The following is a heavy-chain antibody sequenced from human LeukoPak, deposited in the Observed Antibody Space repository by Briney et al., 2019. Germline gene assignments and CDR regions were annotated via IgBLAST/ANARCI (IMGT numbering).Heavy chain of an antibody. V-gene: IGHV4-4*07. J-gene: IGHJ4*02. CDR2: IYTSGST. CDR1: GGSISSYY. D-gene: IGHD3-10*01. Sequence: SETLSLTCTVSGGSISSYYWSWIRQPAGKGLEWIGRIYTSGSTNYNPSLKSRVTMSVDTSKNQFSLKLSSVTAADTAVYYCARENYYGSGRASIDYWGQGTLVTVSS. CDR3: ARENYYGSGRASIDY.